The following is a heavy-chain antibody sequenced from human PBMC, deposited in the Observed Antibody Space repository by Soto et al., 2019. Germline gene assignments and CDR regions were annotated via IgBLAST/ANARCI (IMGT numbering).Heavy chain of an antibody. CDR3: ASHPGGGGY. CDR1: GFTVSNNY. Sequence: EVQLVESGGGLIQPGGSLRLSCAVSGFTVSNNYMSWVRQAPGKGLEGVSVIYSGGYTAYGDSVKGRFTISRDNSKNTIFLHMKCRRPDDPAVFYCASHPGGGGYWGQGTLVTVSS. D-gene: IGHD3-10*01. J-gene: IGHJ4*02. CDR2: IYSGGYT. V-gene: IGHV3-53*01.